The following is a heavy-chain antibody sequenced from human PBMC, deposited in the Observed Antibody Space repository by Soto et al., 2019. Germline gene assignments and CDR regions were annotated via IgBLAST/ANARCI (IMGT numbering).Heavy chain of an antibody. CDR1: GFTFDDYA. Sequence: PGGSLRLSCAASGFTFDDYAMHWVRQAPGKGLEWVSGISWNSGSIGYADSVKGRFTISRDNAKNSLYLQMNSLRSEYTALYYCAKDFYGNYRAFDIWGQGTMVTVSS. CDR2: ISWNSGSI. V-gene: IGHV3-9*01. J-gene: IGHJ3*02. D-gene: IGHD4-4*01. CDR3: AKDFYGNYRAFDI.